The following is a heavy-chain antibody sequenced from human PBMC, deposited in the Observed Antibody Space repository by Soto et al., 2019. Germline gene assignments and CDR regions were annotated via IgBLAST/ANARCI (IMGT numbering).Heavy chain of an antibody. CDR1: GFTFSDYT. CDR2: ISTTSSDI. CDR3: TRDASTAHNALYFHYYNAV. D-gene: IGHD2-2*01. J-gene: IGHJ6*03. Sequence: EEQLVESGGGLIKPGGSLRLSCVVSGFTFSDYTLNWVRQAPGSVLEWVSSISTTSSDIYYADSVKGRFTISTDNANSSLYLQMDSLTAADTAVDYCTRDASTAHNALYFHYYNAVWGKGTMDTVYS. V-gene: IGHV3-21*01.